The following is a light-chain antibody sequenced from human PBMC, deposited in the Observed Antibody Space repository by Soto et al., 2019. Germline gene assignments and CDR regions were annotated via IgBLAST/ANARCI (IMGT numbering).Light chain of an antibody. CDR1: SSNIGNNY. Sequence: HSALTQPPSVSAAPAQKVTISCSGSSSNIGNNYVSWYQQLPGTAPKLLIYENNKRPSGIPDRFSGSKSGTSATLGIAGLQTGDEADYYCGTWDSSLSAVVFGGGTKLTVL. V-gene: IGLV1-51*02. J-gene: IGLJ2*01. CDR3: GTWDSSLSAVV. CDR2: ENN.